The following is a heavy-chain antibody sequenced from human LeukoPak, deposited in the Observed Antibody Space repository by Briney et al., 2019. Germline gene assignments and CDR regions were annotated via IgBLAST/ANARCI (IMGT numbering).Heavy chain of an antibody. V-gene: IGHV3-66*01. CDR1: GFTVSSNY. CDR2: IYSGGNT. CDR3: TRDQGDGDFDY. J-gene: IGHJ4*02. Sequence: PGGSLRLSCAASGFTVSSNYMSWVRQAPGKGLEWVSVIYSGGNTYYADSVKGRFTISRDNSKNTLYLQMHSLRAEDTAVYYCTRDQGDGDFDYWGQGTLVTVSS. D-gene: IGHD3-16*01.